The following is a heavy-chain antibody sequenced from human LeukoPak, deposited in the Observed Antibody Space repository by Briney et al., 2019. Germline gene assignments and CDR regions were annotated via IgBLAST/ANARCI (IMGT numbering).Heavy chain of an antibody. CDR3: ARGCSDGSCFGDFDY. Sequence: GGSLRLSCAASGFTFSSYGMNWVRQAPGKGLEWISYISSRSSTIYYADSVKGRFTISRDNAKISLYLQMNSLRDEDTAVYYCARGCSDGSCFGDFDYWGQGTLGTVSS. D-gene: IGHD2-15*01. J-gene: IGHJ4*02. CDR2: ISSRSSTI. V-gene: IGHV3-48*02. CDR1: GFTFSSYG.